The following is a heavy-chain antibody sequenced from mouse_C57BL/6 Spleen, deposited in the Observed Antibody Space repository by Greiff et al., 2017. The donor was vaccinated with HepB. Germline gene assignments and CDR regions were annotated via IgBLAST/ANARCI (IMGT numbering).Heavy chain of an antibody. CDR3: AREGLITTVVAFSDYAMDY. CDR1: GYAFSSSW. Sequence: QVQLQQSGPELVKPGASVKISCKASGYAFSSSWMNWVKQRPGKGLEWIGRIYPGDGDTNYNGKFKGKATLTADKSSSTAYMQLSSLTSEDSAVYFCAREGLITTVVAFSDYAMDYWGQGTSVTVSS. V-gene: IGHV1-82*01. CDR2: IYPGDGDT. J-gene: IGHJ4*01. D-gene: IGHD1-1*01.